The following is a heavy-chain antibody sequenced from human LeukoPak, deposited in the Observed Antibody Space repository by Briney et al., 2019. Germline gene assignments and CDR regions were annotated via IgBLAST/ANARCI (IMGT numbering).Heavy chain of an antibody. V-gene: IGHV3-7*01. J-gene: IGHJ4*02. D-gene: IGHD3-22*01. CDR2: IKQDGSEK. Sequence: GGSLRLSCAASGFTFSSYWMSWVRQAPGKGLEWVANIKQDGSEKYYVDSVKGRFTISRDNAKNSLYLQMNSLRAEDTAVYYCARGENYDSSSTLLDYWGQGTLVTVSS. CDR1: GFTFSSYW. CDR3: ARGENYDSSSTLLDY.